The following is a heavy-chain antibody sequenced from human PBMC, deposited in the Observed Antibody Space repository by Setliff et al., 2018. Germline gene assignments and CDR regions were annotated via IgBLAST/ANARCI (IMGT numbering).Heavy chain of an antibody. Sequence: GESLKISCKGSGYSFTNYWIAWVRQMPGKGLEWMGAIFPRDSIIRYSPSFQGQVTISADKSISTAYLQWSSLKASDTAMYYCARQIGSSLSHFYYYMDVWGKGTTVTVSS. D-gene: IGHD6-19*01. V-gene: IGHV5-51*01. J-gene: IGHJ6*03. CDR2: IFPRDSII. CDR1: GYSFTNYW. CDR3: ARQIGSSLSHFYYYMDV.